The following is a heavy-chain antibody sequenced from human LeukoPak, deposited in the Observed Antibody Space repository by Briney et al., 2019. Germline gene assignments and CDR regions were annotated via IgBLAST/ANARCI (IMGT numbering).Heavy chain of an antibody. J-gene: IGHJ6*02. D-gene: IGHD2-2*02. CDR2: ISASGTTM. Sequence: GGSLRLSCAASGFTFSDHYMSWIRLAPGKGLEWVSSISASGTTMYYADSVKGRFTISRDNAKNSLYLQMNSLRAEDTAVYYCARSGHCISTSCYSIWRRSLYGMDVWGQGTTVTVSS. CDR3: ARSGHCISTSCYSIWRRSLYGMDV. V-gene: IGHV3-11*01. CDR1: GFTFSDHY.